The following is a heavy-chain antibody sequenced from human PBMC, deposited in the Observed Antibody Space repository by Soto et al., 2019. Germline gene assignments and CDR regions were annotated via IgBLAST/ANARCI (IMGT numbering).Heavy chain of an antibody. CDR2: IIPILGIA. CDR3: ARVGRGGYDYYGLDV. CDR1: GGTFSSYT. V-gene: IGHV1-69*02. D-gene: IGHD1-26*01. J-gene: IGHJ6*02. Sequence: QVQLVQSGAEVKKPGSSVKVSCKASGGTFSSYTISWVRQAPGQGLEWMGRIIPILGIANYAQKFQGRVTITADIFTTTVYMELSSLRSEDTVVYNCARVGRGGYDYYGLDVWGQGTTVTVSS.